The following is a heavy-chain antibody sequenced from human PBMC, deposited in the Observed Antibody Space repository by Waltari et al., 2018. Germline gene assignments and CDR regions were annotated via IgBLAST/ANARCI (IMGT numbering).Heavy chain of an antibody. CDR2: ISSSGSTI. J-gene: IGHJ4*02. CDR1: GVTFSSYE. V-gene: IGHV3-48*03. Sequence: EVQLVESGGGLVQPGGSLRLPCAASGVTFSSYEMNWVRQATGQGLEWVSDISSSGSTIYYADSVKGRFTISRDNAKNSLYLQMNSRRAEDTAVYYCARGYSSSWYSPPIDYWGQGTLVTVSS. D-gene: IGHD6-13*01. CDR3: ARGYSSSWYSPPIDY.